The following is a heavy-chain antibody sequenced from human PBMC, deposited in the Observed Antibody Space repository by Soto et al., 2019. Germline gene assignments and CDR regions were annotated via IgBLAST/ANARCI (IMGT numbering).Heavy chain of an antibody. CDR2: ISSSSSYI. CDR1: GFTFSSYS. J-gene: IGHJ6*02. CDR3: ARDKEYYDFWSSYPDAHYGMDV. Sequence: GGSLILSCAASGFTFSSYSMNWVRQAPGKGLEWVSSISSSSSYIYYADSVKGRFTISRDNAKNSLYLQMNSLRAEDTAVYYCARDKEYYDFWSSYPDAHYGMDVWGQGTTVTVSS. D-gene: IGHD3-3*01. V-gene: IGHV3-21*01.